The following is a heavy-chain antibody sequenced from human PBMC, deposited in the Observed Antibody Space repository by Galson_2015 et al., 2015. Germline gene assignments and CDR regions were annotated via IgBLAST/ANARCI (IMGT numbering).Heavy chain of an antibody. CDR3: ARGLDGSGSYYALYYYYGMDV. Sequence: SVKVSCKASGGTFSSYTISWGRQAPGQGLEWMGRIIPILGIANYAQKFQGRVTITADKSTSTAYMELSSLRSEDTAVYYCARGLDGSGSYYALYYYYGMDVWGQGTTVIVSS. V-gene: IGHV1-69*02. CDR2: IIPILGIA. D-gene: IGHD3-10*01. J-gene: IGHJ6*02. CDR1: GGTFSSYT.